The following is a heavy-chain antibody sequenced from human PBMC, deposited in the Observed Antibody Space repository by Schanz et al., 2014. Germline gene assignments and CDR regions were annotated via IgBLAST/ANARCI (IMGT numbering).Heavy chain of an antibody. CDR2: INSVGSNT. CDR3: AKGRFGELSAFDI. J-gene: IGHJ3*02. Sequence: EVQLLESGGGLVQPGGSLRLSCAASGFTFSSHWMHWVRQDPGKGLVWVARINSVGSNTDYADSVTGRFTISRDNAKNTLYLQMNTLRAEDTAVYYCAKGRFGELSAFDIWGQGTRXTVAS. V-gene: IGHV3-74*02. CDR1: GFTFSSHW. D-gene: IGHD3-10*01.